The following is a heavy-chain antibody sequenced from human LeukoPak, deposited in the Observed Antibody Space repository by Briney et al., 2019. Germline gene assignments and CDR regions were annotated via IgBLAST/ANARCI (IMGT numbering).Heavy chain of an antibody. V-gene: IGHV3-21*01. D-gene: IGHD1-1*01. CDR3: ARGPQARGTGWAYMDV. Sequence: GGSLRLSCAASGFTFSGYNMNWVRQAPGKGLEWVSSISSSSSYIYYADSVKGRFTISRDNAKNSLYLQMNSLRAEDTAVYYCARGPQARGTGWAYMDVWGKGTTVTVSS. CDR2: ISSSSSYI. J-gene: IGHJ6*03. CDR1: GFTFSGYN.